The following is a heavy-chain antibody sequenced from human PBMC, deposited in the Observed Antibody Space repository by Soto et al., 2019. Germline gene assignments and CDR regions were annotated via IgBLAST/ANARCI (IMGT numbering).Heavy chain of an antibody. J-gene: IGHJ1*01. D-gene: IGHD2-21*02. CDR3: AKSPYCGGDCYPEYFQH. CDR2: ISGSGGST. Sequence: GGSLRLSCAASGFTFSSYAMSWVRQAPGKGLEWVSAISGSGGSTYYADSVKGRFTISRDNSKNTLYLQMNSLRAEDTAVYYCAKSPYCGGDCYPEYFQHWGQSTLVTVSA. CDR1: GFTFSSYA. V-gene: IGHV3-23*01.